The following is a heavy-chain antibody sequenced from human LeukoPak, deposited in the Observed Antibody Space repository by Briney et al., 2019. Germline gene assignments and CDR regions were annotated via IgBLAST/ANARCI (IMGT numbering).Heavy chain of an antibody. V-gene: IGHV1-18*01. J-gene: IGHJ4*02. D-gene: IGHD1-26*01. Sequence: ASVKVSCKASGYTFTSYGISWVRQAPGQGLEWMGWISAYNGNTNYAQKLQGRVTMTTDASTSTAYMELRSLRSDDTAVYYCARDPGWELPYYFDYWGQGTLVTVSS. CDR1: GYTFTSYG. CDR3: ARDPGWELPYYFDY. CDR2: ISAYNGNT.